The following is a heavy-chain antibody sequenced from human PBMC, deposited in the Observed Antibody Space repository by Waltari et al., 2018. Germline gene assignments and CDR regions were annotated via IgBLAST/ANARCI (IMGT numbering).Heavy chain of an antibody. Sequence: EVELVESGGDLVQPGGSLRLSCEASGFTFSAYEMIWVRPAAGKGLEWLTYMSGGGGGSAFDADSVKGRFTVSRDNTKESLYLQMTSLRVEDSAVYFCARFRTHYDTFDYWGRGTLVTVSS. CDR3: ARFRTHYDTFDY. J-gene: IGHJ4*02. D-gene: IGHD3-9*01. V-gene: IGHV3-48*03. CDR2: MSGGGGGSA. CDR1: GFTFSAYE.